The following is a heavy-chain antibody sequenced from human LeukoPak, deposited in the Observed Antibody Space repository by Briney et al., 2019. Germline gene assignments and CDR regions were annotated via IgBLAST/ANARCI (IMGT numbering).Heavy chain of an antibody. CDR1: GLTFSSYA. V-gene: IGHV3-64*02. J-gene: IGHJ3*01. Sequence: GGSLRLSCAASGLTFSSYAMHWVRQAPGKGLEYASGINSNGDKTYYSDSVKGRFTISRDNSKNTLFLQMGSLRDDDMGVYYCAREPGARLTGGPGDAFDVWGQGTMVIVSP. D-gene: IGHD7-27*01. CDR2: INSNGDKT. CDR3: AREPGARLTGGPGDAFDV.